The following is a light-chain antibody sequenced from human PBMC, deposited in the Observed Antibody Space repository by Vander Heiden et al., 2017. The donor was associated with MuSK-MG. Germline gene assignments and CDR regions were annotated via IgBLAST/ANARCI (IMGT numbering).Light chain of an antibody. V-gene: IGLV2-14*01. Sequence: QSALTQPASVSGSPGQSITISCTGTSSDIGSHNYVSWYKQYPGEAPKLMIYGVNNRPSGVSNRFSGSKSGNTASLTISGLQTEDEADYYCCSYTSSSSVLGGGTKMTV. CDR1: SSDIGSHNY. CDR2: GVN. J-gene: IGLJ2*01. CDR3: CSYTSSSSV.